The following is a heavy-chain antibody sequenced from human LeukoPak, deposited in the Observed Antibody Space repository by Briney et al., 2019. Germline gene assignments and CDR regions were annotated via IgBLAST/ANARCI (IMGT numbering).Heavy chain of an antibody. V-gene: IGHV1-8*01. Sequence: ASVKVSCKASGYTFTSYDINWVRQATGQGLEWMGWMNPNSGNTGYAQKFQGRVTMTRNTSISTAYMELSSLRSEDTAVYYCATVDCGDFPLAYGGQGPLVPVPS. CDR3: ATVDCGDFPLAY. CDR2: MNPNSGNT. CDR1: GYTFTSYD. J-gene: IGHJ4*02. D-gene: IGHD4-17*01.